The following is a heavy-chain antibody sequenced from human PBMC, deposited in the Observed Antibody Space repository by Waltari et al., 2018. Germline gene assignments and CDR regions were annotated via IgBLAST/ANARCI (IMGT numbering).Heavy chain of an antibody. J-gene: IGHJ2*01. D-gene: IGHD3-16*01. Sequence: EVQLVESGGGLVQPGGSLRLSWAAADFFFSNHVMTWVRQAAWRGLEYVSAISHNGINTVYRNSVRGRFTISRDNSYSTLYLHMGSLRAEDMAVYFCARAPSHCRWWSLRYFDLWGRGTLVTVSS. CDR3: ARAPSHCRWWSLRYFDL. CDR2: ISHNGINT. CDR1: DFFFSNHV. V-gene: IGHV3-64*01.